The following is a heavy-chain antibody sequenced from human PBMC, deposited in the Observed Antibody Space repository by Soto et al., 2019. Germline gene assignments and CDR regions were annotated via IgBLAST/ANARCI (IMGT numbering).Heavy chain of an antibody. CDR3: AREYGSYESRGVLDYWYFDP. Sequence: QVQLVQSGAEVKKPGASVKISCKASGYSFTSYVIHWVRQAPGQSLERMGCINAGNGHTKLSQKFQDRVTITRDTFANTVYMELSSLTSEDTAVYYCAREYGSYESRGVLDYWYFDPWGRGTLVTVSS. J-gene: IGHJ2*01. CDR2: INAGNGHT. CDR1: GYSFTSYV. D-gene: IGHD3-22*01. V-gene: IGHV1-3*01.